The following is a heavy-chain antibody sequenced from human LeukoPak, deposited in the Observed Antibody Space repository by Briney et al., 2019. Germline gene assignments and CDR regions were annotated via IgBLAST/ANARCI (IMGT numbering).Heavy chain of an antibody. V-gene: IGHV3-23*01. CDR1: GFTFSTYG. CDR3: AKHTHNHGGFFDP. J-gene: IGHJ5*02. D-gene: IGHD2-15*01. CDR2: ISDSGGST. Sequence: GGSLRLSCAASGFTFSTYGMTWDRQAPGKGLEWVSSISDSGGSTQSADSVKGRFTISRDNSKNTLYLQMNSLRAEDTAEYYCAKHTHNHGGFFDPWGQGTLVTVSS.